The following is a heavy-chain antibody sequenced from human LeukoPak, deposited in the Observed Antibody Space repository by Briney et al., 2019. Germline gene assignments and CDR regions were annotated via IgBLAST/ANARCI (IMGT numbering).Heavy chain of an antibody. CDR2: INAGNGNT. Sequence: ASVKVSCKASGYTFTSYAMHWVRQAPGQRLEWMGWINAGNGNTKYSQKFQGRVTITRDTSTSTAYMELSSLRSEDTAVYYCARVLVTMVRGVKGYWGQGTLVTVSS. J-gene: IGHJ4*02. D-gene: IGHD3-10*01. CDR3: ARVLVTMVRGVKGY. CDR1: GYTFTSYA. V-gene: IGHV1-3*01.